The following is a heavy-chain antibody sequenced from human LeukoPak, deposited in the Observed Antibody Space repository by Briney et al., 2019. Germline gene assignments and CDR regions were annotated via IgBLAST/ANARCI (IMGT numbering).Heavy chain of an antibody. J-gene: IGHJ4*02. CDR2: INHSGST. CDR1: GGSFSGYY. Sequence: SETLSLTCAVYGGSFSGYYWSWIRQPPGKGLEWIGEINHSGSTNYNASLKSRVTISVDTSKNQFSLKLSSVTAADTAVYYCARQTGSGLFSLPGGQGTLVTVSS. V-gene: IGHV4-34*01. D-gene: IGHD3-10*01. CDR3: ARQTGSGLFSLP.